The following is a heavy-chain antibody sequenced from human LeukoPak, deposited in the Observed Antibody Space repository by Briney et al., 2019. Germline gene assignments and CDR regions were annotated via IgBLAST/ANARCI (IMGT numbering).Heavy chain of an antibody. V-gene: IGHV5-51*01. Sequence: GESLKISCKGSGYSFTSHWIGWVRQMPGKGLEWMGIIYPGDSDTRYSPSFQGQVTISADKSISTAYLQWNSLKASDTAMYYCARYYYDSSGSLAAYYFDYWGQGTLVTVSS. D-gene: IGHD3-22*01. J-gene: IGHJ4*02. CDR2: IYPGDSDT. CDR3: ARYYYDSSGSLAAYYFDY. CDR1: GYSFTSHW.